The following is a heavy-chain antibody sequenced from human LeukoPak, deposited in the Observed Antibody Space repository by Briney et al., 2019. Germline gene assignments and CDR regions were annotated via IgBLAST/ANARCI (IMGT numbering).Heavy chain of an antibody. D-gene: IGHD3-10*01. Sequence: GGSLRLSCAASGFTFSSYGMHWVRQAPGKGLEWVAVISYDGSNKYADSVKGRFTISRDNSKNTLYLQMNSLRAEDTAVYYCANTASGELSDPFDYWAREPWSPSPQ. J-gene: IGHJ4*02. V-gene: IGHV3-30*18. CDR3: ANTASGELSDPFDY. CDR1: GFTFSSYG. CDR2: ISYDGSNK.